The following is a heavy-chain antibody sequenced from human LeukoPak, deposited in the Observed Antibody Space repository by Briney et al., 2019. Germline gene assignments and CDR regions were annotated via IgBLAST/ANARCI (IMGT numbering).Heavy chain of an antibody. V-gene: IGHV4-4*07. J-gene: IGHJ4*02. CDR1: GGSISSYY. CDR3: ARDSLSSSWYKPEYFDY. Sequence: SETLSLTCTVSGGSISSYYWSWIRQPAGKGLEWIGRIYTSGSTNYNPSLKSRVTMSVYTSKNQFSLKLSSVTAADTAVYYCARDSLSSSWYKPEYFDYWGQGTLVTVSS. D-gene: IGHD6-13*01. CDR2: IYTSGST.